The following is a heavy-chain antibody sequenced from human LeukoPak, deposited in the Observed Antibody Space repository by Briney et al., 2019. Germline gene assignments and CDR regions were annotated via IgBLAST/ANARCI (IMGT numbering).Heavy chain of an antibody. V-gene: IGHV1-46*01. Sequence: ASVKVSCKASGYTFTSYYMHWVRQAPGQGLEWMGIINPSGGGTSYAQKFQGRVTMTRDTSTSTVYIELSSLRSEDTAVYYCANYGGWVGGSGSNHAFDIWGQGTMVTVSS. J-gene: IGHJ3*02. CDR3: ANYGGWVGGSGSNHAFDI. CDR1: GYTFTSYY. D-gene: IGHD3-10*01. CDR2: INPSGGGT.